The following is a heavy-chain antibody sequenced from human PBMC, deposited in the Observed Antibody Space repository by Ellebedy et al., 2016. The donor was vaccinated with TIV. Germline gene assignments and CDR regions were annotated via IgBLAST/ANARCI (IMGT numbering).Heavy chain of an antibody. V-gene: IGHV1-46*01. J-gene: IGHJ4*02. CDR2: INPSIDST. CDR1: GYIFTNYH. Sequence: ASVKVSCXASGYIFTNYHMHWVRQAPGQGPEWMGIINPSIDSTSYALKFQGRVTVTRDTSTSAIYMELSSLTSEDTAVYYCARDRTGSWTFDYWGQGTLVTVSS. CDR3: ARDRTGSWTFDY. D-gene: IGHD1-26*01.